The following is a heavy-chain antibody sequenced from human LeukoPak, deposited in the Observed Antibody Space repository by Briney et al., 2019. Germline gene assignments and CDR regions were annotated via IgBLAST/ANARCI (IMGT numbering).Heavy chain of an antibody. D-gene: IGHD2-15*01. V-gene: IGHV4-39*07. J-gene: IGHJ3*02. Sequence: PSETLSLTCTVSGGSISSSSYYWGWIRQPPGKGLEWIGSIYYSGSTYYNPSLKSRVTISVDTSKNQFSLKLSSVTAADTAVYYCARENPMRLGYCSGGSCYRAFDIWGQGTMVTVSS. CDR3: ARENPMRLGYCSGGSCYRAFDI. CDR1: GGSISSSSYY. CDR2: IYYSGST.